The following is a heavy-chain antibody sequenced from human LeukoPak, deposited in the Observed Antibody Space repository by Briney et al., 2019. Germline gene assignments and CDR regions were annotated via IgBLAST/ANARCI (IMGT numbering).Heavy chain of an antibody. CDR3: ARHQDGYIPGSGY. Sequence: SETLSLTCTVSGGSINSSPYYWGWIRQPPGKGLEWIGSIYYSGSTYYNPSLKSRVTISVDTSKNQFSLKLSSVTAADSAVFYCARHQDGYIPGSGYWGQGTLVTVSS. J-gene: IGHJ4*02. D-gene: IGHD5-24*01. V-gene: IGHV4-39*01. CDR2: IYYSGST. CDR1: GGSINSSPYY.